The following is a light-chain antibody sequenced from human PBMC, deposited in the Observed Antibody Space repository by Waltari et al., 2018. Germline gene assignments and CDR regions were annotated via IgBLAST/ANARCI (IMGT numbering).Light chain of an antibody. Sequence: SYELTQPPSVSVSPGQTASITCSGDKLGDKYASWYQQKPGQSPVLVIYQDTKRPSGIPERFSVSNSVNTATLTISGTQCMDEAYYYCLAWYISTAWVFGGVTKLTVL. V-gene: IGLV3-1*01. CDR3: LAWYISTAWV. J-gene: IGLJ3*02. CDR1: KLGDKY. CDR2: QDT.